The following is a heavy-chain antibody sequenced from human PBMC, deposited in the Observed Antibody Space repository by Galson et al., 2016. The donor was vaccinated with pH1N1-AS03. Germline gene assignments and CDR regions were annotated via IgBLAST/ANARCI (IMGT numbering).Heavy chain of an antibody. D-gene: IGHD6-19*01. CDR1: GYSFISYA. J-gene: IGHJ4*02. Sequence: SVKVSCKASGYSFISYAIHWVRQAPGQRPEWMGWLNTGTGDTIYSQKFQDRVTITRDTSASTAYMELSRLRSEDTAVYYCAKVGIESSSGWYGRFDFWGQGTLVTVSS. CDR3: AKVGIESSSGWYGRFDF. V-gene: IGHV1-3*04. CDR2: LNTGTGDT.